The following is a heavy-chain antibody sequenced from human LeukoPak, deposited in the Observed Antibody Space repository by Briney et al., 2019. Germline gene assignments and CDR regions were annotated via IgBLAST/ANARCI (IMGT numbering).Heavy chain of an antibody. J-gene: IGHJ5*02. CDR3: AKDLRRYNWNDGDWFGP. D-gene: IGHD1-1*01. V-gene: IGHV3-33*06. Sequence: GGSLRLSCAASGFTFSSYGMHWVRQAPGKGLEWVAVIWDDESNKYYADSVKGRFTISRDNSKNTLYLQMNSLRAEDTAVYYCAKDLRRYNWNDGDWFGPWGQGTLVTVSS. CDR1: GFTFSSYG. CDR2: IWDDESNK.